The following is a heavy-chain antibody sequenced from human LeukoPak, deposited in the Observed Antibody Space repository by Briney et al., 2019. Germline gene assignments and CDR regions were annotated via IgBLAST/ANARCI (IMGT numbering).Heavy chain of an antibody. V-gene: IGHV3-21*04. CDR2: ISISSNYI. CDR3: ARGGSYLSAFDI. CDR1: GFTFSRYS. J-gene: IGHJ3*02. Sequence: PGGSLRLSCAASGFTFSRYSMNWVRQAPGKGLEWVSSISISSNYIYYADSVKGRFTISRDNAKNSLYLQMNSLRAEDTAVYYCARGGSYLSAFDIWGQGTMVTVSS. D-gene: IGHD1-26*01.